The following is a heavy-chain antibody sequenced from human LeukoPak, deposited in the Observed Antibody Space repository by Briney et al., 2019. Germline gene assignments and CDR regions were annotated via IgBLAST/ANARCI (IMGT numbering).Heavy chain of an antibody. CDR2: IYYSGST. CDR1: GGSISSSSYY. CDR3: ARGGGGYSYAYTLDY. D-gene: IGHD5-18*01. Sequence: TSETLSLTCTVSGGSISSSSYYWGWIRQPPGKGLEWIGSIYYSGSTYYNPSLKSRVTISVDTSKNQFSLKLSSVTAADTAVYYCARGGGGYSYAYTLDYWGQGTLVTVSS. V-gene: IGHV4-39*01. J-gene: IGHJ4*02.